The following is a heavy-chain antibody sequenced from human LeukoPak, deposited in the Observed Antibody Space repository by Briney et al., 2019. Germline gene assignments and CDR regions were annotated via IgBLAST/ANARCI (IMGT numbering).Heavy chain of an antibody. CDR1: GGSFSGYY. Sequence: SETLSLTCAVYGGSFSGYYWSWIRQPPGKGLEWIGEINHSGSTNYNPSLKSRVTISVDTSKNQFSMKLSSVSAAETAVYYCARGRMYSSSWYGYYYYMDVWGKGTTVTVSS. J-gene: IGHJ6*03. CDR3: ARGRMYSSSWYGYYYYMDV. D-gene: IGHD6-13*01. V-gene: IGHV4-34*01. CDR2: INHSGST.